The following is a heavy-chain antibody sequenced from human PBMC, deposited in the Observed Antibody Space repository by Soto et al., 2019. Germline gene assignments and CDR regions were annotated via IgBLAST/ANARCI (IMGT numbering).Heavy chain of an antibody. J-gene: IGHJ6*02. CDR1: GGTFSSYA. CDR3: ARPGQAGIAAAGTGYYYGMDV. Sequence: ASVKVSCKASGGTFSSYAISWVRQAPGQGLEWMGGIIPIFGTANYAQKFQGRVTITADESTSTAYMELSSLRSEDTAVYYCARPGQAGIAAAGTGYYYGMDVWGQGTTVTVSS. CDR2: IIPIFGTA. D-gene: IGHD6-13*01. V-gene: IGHV1-69*13.